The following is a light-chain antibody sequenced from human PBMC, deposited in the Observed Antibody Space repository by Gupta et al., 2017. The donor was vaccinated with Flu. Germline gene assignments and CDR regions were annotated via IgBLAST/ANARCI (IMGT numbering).Light chain of an antibody. V-gene: IGLV1-44*01. J-gene: IGLJ2*01. CDR3: AAGDDSRNGLV. CDR1: GSNIGSNN. CDR2: SNN. Sequence: RVTITCAGSGSNIGSNNVNWYQQLPGTAPNLLIYSNNQRRSGVPERFSGSKSGTSAALAISGLQAEDEADYYCAAGDDSRNGLVFGGGTKLTVL.